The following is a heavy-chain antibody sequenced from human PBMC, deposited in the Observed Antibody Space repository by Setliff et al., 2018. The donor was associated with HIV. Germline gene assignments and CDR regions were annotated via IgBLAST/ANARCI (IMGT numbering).Heavy chain of an antibody. CDR3: TRGRLRQLDNSHYYYYGMDV. CDR1: GFTFGDYT. D-gene: IGHD1-1*01. V-gene: IGHV3-49*04. Sequence: GGPLRLSCTASGFTFGDYTMSWVRQAPGKGLEWVGFIRSKAYGGTTEYAASVKGRFTISRDDSKSIAYLQMNSLKTEDRAVYYCTRGRLRQLDNSHYYYYGMDVWGQGTTVTVSS. CDR2: IRSKAYGGTT. J-gene: IGHJ6*02.